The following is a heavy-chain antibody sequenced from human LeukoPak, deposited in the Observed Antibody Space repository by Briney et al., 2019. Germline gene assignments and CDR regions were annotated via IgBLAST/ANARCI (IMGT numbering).Heavy chain of an antibody. CDR2: ISAYNGNT. J-gene: IGHJ4*02. CDR3: ARVSSHYDFWSGYADDY. V-gene: IGHV1-18*01. D-gene: IGHD3-3*01. CDR1: GYTFTSYG. Sequence: ASVKVSCKASGYTFTSYGISWVRQAPGQGLEWMGWISAYNGNTNYAQKLQGRVTMTTDTSTSTAYMELRSLRSDDTAVYYCARVSSHYDFWSGYADDYWGQGTLVTVSS.